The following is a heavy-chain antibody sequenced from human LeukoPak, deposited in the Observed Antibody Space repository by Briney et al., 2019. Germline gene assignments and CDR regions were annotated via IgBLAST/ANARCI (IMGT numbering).Heavy chain of an antibody. Sequence: PGGSLRLSCTASGFIFNTYSMNWVRQAPGKGLEGVSAISGSGGSTYYADSVKGRFTISRDNSKNTPYLQMNSLRAEDTAVYYCAKDRDRNVEMATITSLDYWGQGTLVTVSS. CDR1: GFIFNTYS. CDR3: AKDRDRNVEMATITSLDY. V-gene: IGHV3-23*01. CDR2: ISGSGGST. J-gene: IGHJ4*02. D-gene: IGHD5-24*01.